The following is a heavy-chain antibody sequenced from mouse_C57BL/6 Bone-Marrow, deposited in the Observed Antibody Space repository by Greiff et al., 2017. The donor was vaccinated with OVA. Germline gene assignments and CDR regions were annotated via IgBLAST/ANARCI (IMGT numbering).Heavy chain of an antibody. CDR2: ISDGGSYT. D-gene: IGHD2-4*01. V-gene: IGHV5-4*01. CDR1: GFTFSSYA. Sequence: EVHLVESGGGLVKPGGSLKLSCAASGFTFSSYAMSWVRQTPEKRLEWVATISDGGSYTYYPDNVKGRFTISRDNAKNNLYLQMSHLKSEDTAMYYCARVSCDSCGFDVWGTGTTVTVSS. J-gene: IGHJ1*03. CDR3: ARVSCDSCGFDV.